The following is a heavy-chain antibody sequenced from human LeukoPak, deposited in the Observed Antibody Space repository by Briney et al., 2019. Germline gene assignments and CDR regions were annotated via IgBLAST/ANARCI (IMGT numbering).Heavy chain of an antibody. CDR3: ARLIQFWFDP. CDR1: GGSISSYY. J-gene: IGHJ5*02. CDR2: IYYGGST. V-gene: IGHV4-59*08. Sequence: SETLSLTCTVSGGSISSYYWSWIQQPPGKGLEWIGYIYYGGSTNYNPSLKSRVTISVDTSKNQFSLKLSSVTAADTAVYYCARLIQFWFDPWGQGTLVTVSS.